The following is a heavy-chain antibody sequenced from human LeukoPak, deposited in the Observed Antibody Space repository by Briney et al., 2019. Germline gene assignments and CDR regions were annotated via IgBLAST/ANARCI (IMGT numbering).Heavy chain of an antibody. Sequence: SDPLSLTCTVSGGSISSYYWCWIRQPPGKGLEWIGYNYYSGSTNYNPSLKSRVTISVDTPKNQFSLKLSSVPAADTAVYYGARAGASFGWGWFDPCGQGTLDTVCS. CDR1: GGSISSYY. J-gene: IGHJ5*02. CDR3: ARAGASFGWGWFDP. D-gene: IGHD3-10*01. V-gene: IGHV4-59*07. CDR2: NYYSGST.